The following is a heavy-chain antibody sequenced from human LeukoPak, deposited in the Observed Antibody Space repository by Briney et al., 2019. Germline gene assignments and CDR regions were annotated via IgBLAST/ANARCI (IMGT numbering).Heavy chain of an antibody. V-gene: IGHV3-9*01. J-gene: IGHJ3*02. CDR2: ISWNSGSI. CDR3: AKAESGDAFDI. Sequence: GRSLRLSCAASGFTFDDYAMHWVRQAPGKGLEWVSGISWNSGSIGYADSVKGRFTISRDNAKNSLYLQMNSLRAEDTALYYCAKAESGDAFDIWGQGTMVTVPS. CDR1: GFTFDDYA. D-gene: IGHD1-14*01.